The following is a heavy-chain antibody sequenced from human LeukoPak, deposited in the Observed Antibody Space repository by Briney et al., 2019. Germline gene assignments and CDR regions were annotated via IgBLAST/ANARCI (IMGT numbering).Heavy chain of an antibody. CDR1: GFTFSSYA. D-gene: IGHD3-22*01. CDR3: AKLHNYYYDSSGYGNWFDP. V-gene: IGHV3-23*01. CDR2: ISGSGGST. Sequence: GGSLRLSCAASGFTFSSYAMSWVRQAPGKGLEWVSAISGSGGSTYYADSVKGRFTISRDNSKNTLYLQMNSLRAEDTAVYYCAKLHNYYYDSSGYGNWFDPWGQGNLVTVSS. J-gene: IGHJ5*02.